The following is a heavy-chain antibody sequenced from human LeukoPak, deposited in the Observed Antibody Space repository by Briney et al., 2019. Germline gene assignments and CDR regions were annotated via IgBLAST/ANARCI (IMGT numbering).Heavy chain of an antibody. D-gene: IGHD2-2*01. V-gene: IGHV3-33*08. CDR1: GFTFSIHG. CDR2: VWYDGIKK. J-gene: IGHJ4*02. Sequence: TGRSLRLSCAASGFTFSIHGMHWVRQAPGKGLEWVAVVWYDGIKKHYADSVKGRFTISRDNSKNTLYLQMNSLRAEDTAVYYCARDISFYADDHWGQGTLVTVSS. CDR3: ARDISFYADDH.